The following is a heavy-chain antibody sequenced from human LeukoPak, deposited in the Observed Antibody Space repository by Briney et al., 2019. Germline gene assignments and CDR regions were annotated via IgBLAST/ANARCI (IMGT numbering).Heavy chain of an antibody. CDR3: ASDRVLGSGSLDN. D-gene: IGHD3-10*01. V-gene: IGHV3-74*01. CDR2: IRGDGNDA. CDR1: GFTFSDFW. J-gene: IGHJ4*02. Sequence: PGGSLRLSCTASGFTFSDFWMHWVRRAPGKGLVWVSRIRGDGNDANYADSVKGRFTISRDNAQNTLYLQMNSLRADDTAVYYCASDRVLGSGSLDNWGQGVLVTVSS.